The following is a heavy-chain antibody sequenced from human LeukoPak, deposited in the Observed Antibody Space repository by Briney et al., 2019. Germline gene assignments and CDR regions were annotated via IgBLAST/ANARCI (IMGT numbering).Heavy chain of an antibody. Sequence: GGSLRLSCAASGFTFSSYAMSWVRQAPGKGLEWVSAISGSGGSTYYADSVKGRLTISRDNSKNTLYLQMNSLRAEDTAVYYCAKDLWFGELPEPFDYWGQGTLVTVSS. V-gene: IGHV3-23*01. CDR2: ISGSGGST. CDR3: AKDLWFGELPEPFDY. J-gene: IGHJ4*02. CDR1: GFTFSSYA. D-gene: IGHD3-10*01.